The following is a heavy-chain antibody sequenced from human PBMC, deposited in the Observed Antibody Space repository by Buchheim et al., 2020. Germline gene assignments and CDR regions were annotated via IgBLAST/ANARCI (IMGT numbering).Heavy chain of an antibody. J-gene: IGHJ4*02. V-gene: IGHV3-15*01. CDR1: GFTFTPAW. Sequence: DVQLVESGGGLVNPGESLRLSCAASGFTFTPAWMTWFRQGPGKGLEWVALIKSKTSGETTHYAEPVKGRFTISRDDSKNMVYLQMNNLRSEDTAVYYCTADDAAAGSGEFDHWGQGTL. D-gene: IGHD6-13*01. CDR2: IKSKTSGETT. CDR3: TADDAAAGSGEFDH.